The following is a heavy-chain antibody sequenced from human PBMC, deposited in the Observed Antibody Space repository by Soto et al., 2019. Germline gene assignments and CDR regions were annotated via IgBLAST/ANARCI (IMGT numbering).Heavy chain of an antibody. D-gene: IGHD3-3*01. CDR3: ARGRHYDFWSGYPKNNYYYYYGMDV. J-gene: IGHJ6*02. CDR2: IIPIFGTA. V-gene: IGHV1-69*13. CDR1: GGTFSSYA. Sequence: SVKVSCKASGGTFSSYAISWVRQAPGQGLEWMGGIIPIFGTANYAQKFQGRVTITADESTSTAYMELSSLRSEDTAVYYCARGRHYDFWSGYPKNNYYYYYGMDVWGQGTTVTSP.